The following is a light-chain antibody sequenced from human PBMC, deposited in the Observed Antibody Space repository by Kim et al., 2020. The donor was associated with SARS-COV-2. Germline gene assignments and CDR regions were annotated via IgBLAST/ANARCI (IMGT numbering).Light chain of an antibody. CDR1: QGISNS. J-gene: IGKJ2*01. Sequence: SASVGDRVTVTCRASQGISNSLAWYQQRPGKAPKLLLSAASRLESGVPSRFSGSGSGTDYTLTISSLQPEDFATFYCQQYYSAPYTFGQGTKLEI. CDR2: AAS. V-gene: IGKV1-NL1*01. CDR3: QQYYSAPYT.